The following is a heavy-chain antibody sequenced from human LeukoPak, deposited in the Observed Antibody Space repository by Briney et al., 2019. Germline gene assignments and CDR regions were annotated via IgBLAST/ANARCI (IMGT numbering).Heavy chain of an antibody. Sequence: SETLSLTCTVTGGSISSYYWRWIRQPPGKGLEWIGYISYSGSTNHNPPLNSQVTISVDTSKNQFALKLSSVTAADTAVYYCERDGTTVTDNWFDPWGQGSLVTVCS. J-gene: IGHJ5*02. D-gene: IGHD4-17*01. CDR3: ERDGTTVTDNWFDP. CDR2: ISYSGST. V-gene: IGHV4-59*08. CDR1: GGSISSYY.